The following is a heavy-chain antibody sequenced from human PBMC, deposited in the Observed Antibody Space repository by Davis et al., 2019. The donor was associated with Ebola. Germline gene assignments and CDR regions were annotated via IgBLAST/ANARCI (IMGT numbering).Heavy chain of an antibody. CDR2: IDTDVSST. Sequence: GESLKISCAASGFTLSSYWMSWVRQAPGKGLVWVSRIDTDVSSTNYADSVKGRFTISRDNAKNTLYLQMNSLRAEDTAIYYCARGLYGIDYWGQGTLVTVSS. V-gene: IGHV3-74*01. CDR1: GFTLSSYW. CDR3: ARGLYGIDY. D-gene: IGHD4-17*01. J-gene: IGHJ4*02.